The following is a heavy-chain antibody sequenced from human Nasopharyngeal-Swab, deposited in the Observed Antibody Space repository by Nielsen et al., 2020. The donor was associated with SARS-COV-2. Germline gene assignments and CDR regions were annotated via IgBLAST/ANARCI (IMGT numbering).Heavy chain of an antibody. V-gene: IGHV3-23*01. D-gene: IGHD2/OR15-2a*01. CDR2: IVGSGDNSGSGGST. Sequence: GGSLRLSCVASGYSFRTYGMSWVRQAPGKGLEWVAAIVGSGDNSGSGGSTYYADSVKGRFTISRDNSKNTLYLQMNSLRAEDTAIYYCAKDLKGPYFFWGQGTLVTVSS. J-gene: IGHJ4*02. CDR3: AKDLKGPYFF. CDR1: GYSFRTYG.